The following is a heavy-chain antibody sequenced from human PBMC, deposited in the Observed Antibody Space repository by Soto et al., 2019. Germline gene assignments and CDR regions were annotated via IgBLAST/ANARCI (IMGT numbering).Heavy chain of an antibody. CDR1: GFTFDDYA. V-gene: IGHV3-9*01. J-gene: IGHJ4*02. CDR3: AKDIAAAGHSDY. CDR2: ISWNSGSI. Sequence: LRLSCAASGFTFDDYAMHWVRQAPGKGLEWVSGISWNSGSIGYADSVKGRFTISRDNAKNSLYLQMNSLRAEDTALYYCAKDIAAAGHSDYWGQGTLVTVSS. D-gene: IGHD6-13*01.